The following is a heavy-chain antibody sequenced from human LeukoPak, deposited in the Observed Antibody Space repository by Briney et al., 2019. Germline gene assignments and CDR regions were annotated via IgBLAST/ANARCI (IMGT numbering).Heavy chain of an antibody. CDR2: VYYSGIT. J-gene: IGHJ4*02. V-gene: IGHV4-59*01. D-gene: IGHD6-19*01. Sequence: SETLSLTCTVSGGSISSYFWSWIRLSPGKGLEWIGYVYYSGITNYNPSLESRVTISVDTSKNQFSLRLSSVTAADTAVYYCARSQGAVAGLFDSWGQGTLVTVSS. CDR1: GGSISSYF. CDR3: ARSQGAVAGLFDS.